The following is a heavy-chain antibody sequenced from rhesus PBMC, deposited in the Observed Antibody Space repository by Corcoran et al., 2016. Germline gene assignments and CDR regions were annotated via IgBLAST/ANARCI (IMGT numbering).Heavy chain of an antibody. V-gene: IGHV4-80*01. J-gene: IGHJ4*01. Sequence: QVQLQESGPGLVKPSETLSLTCAVSGGSFSSYWWSCIRQPPGKGLEWIGEINGNSGSTNYNPSIKSRVSISKDASKNQFSLKLSSVTAADTAVYYCARYYGRGYIDYWGQGVLVTVSS. CDR3: ARYYGRGYIDY. D-gene: IGHD2-39*01. CDR2: INGNSGST. CDR1: GGSFSSYW.